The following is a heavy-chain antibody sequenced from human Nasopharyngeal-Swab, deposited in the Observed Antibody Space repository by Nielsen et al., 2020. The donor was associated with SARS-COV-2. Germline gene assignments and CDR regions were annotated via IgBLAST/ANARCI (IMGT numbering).Heavy chain of an antibody. CDR1: GFTFSSYG. CDR3: AREGEDVVVVAANKYYYYGMDV. CDR2: IWYDGSNK. Sequence: GESLKISCAASGFTFSSYGMHWVRQAPGKGLEWVAVIWYDGSNKYYADSVKGRFTISRDNSKNTLYLQMNSLRAEDTAVYYCAREGEDVVVVAANKYYYYGMDVWGQGTTVTVSS. D-gene: IGHD2-15*01. J-gene: IGHJ6*02. V-gene: IGHV3-33*01.